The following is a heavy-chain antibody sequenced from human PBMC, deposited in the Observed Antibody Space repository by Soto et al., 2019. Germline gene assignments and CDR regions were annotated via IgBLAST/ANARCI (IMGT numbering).Heavy chain of an antibody. CDR1: GGSFTRGALY. CDR3: ARPLYMFPSSYSYHYMDV. V-gene: IGHV4-39*01. Sequence: SESLFLTCTVSGGSFTRGALYWGWIRQPPGEGLEWIGSASYSGRTYYSPSLKSRATIFVDTARHQFSLRLSSVTAADTAVYYCARPLYMFPSSYSYHYMDVWGRGTTVTVS. CDR2: ASYSGRT. D-gene: IGHD3-22*01. J-gene: IGHJ6*03.